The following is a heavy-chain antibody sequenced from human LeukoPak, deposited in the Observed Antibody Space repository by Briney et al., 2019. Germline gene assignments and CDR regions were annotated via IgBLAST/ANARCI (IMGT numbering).Heavy chain of an antibody. V-gene: IGHV3-23*01. CDR2: ITGSGDGT. J-gene: IGHJ4*02. CDR1: GFTFSNYA. D-gene: IGHD3-10*01. CDR3: VKGFVHPTYYFDY. Sequence: GGSLRLSCAASGFTFSNYATMWVRHAPGKRLEWVSSITGSGDGTYYADSVRGRFTISRDNSENTLYLQLNSLRAEDTAVYFCVKGFVHPTYYFDYWGQGTLVTVSS.